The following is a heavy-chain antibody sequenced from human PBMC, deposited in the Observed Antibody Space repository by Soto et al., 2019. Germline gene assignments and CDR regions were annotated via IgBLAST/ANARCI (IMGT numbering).Heavy chain of an antibody. CDR2: ISYDGSNK. CDR3: AKVKDSSGYYFDY. J-gene: IGHJ4*02. D-gene: IGHD3-22*01. CDR1: GFTFSSYG. Sequence: PGGSLRLSCAASGFTFSSYGMHWVRQAPGKGLEWVAVISYDGSNKYYADSVKGRFTISRDNSKNTLYLQMNSLRAEDTAVYYCAKVKDSSGYYFDYRGQGTLVTVSS. V-gene: IGHV3-30*18.